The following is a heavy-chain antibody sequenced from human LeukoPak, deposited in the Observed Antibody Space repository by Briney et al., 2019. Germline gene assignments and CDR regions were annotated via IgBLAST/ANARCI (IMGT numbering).Heavy chain of an antibody. CDR2: ISHGGIT. V-gene: IGHV4-34*01. CDR3: ARGIAVAVDYYYYYMDV. Sequence: PSETLSLTCAVYGGSSSGYYWSCIRQAPGKGLGWIGEISHGGITKYNPSLTSRVTISVESSKKQLSLNLTSVTSADTAVYYCARGIAVAVDYYYYYMDVWGKGTTVTVSS. D-gene: IGHD6-19*01. CDR1: GGSSSGYY. J-gene: IGHJ6*03.